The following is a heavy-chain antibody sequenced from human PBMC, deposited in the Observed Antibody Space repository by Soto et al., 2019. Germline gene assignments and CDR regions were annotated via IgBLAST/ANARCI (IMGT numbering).Heavy chain of an antibody. J-gene: IGHJ4*02. CDR2: IFYGGDT. CDR3: ARGPTHYYFDY. Sequence: SETLSVTCAVAEGPIEGYYWSWIRRPPGGGLEWIGYIFYGGDTKYNPSVKSRVTISVDMSKNQFSLKLNSVTAADTAMYYCARGPTHYYFDYWGQGSLVTVSS. V-gene: IGHV4-59*01. CDR1: EGPIEGYY.